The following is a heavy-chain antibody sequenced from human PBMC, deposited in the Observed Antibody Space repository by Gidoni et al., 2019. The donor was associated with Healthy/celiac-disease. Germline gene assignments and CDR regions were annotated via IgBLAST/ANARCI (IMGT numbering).Heavy chain of an antibody. J-gene: IGHJ5*02. CDR2: IYYSGRT. V-gene: IGHV4-31*01. CDR3: ARDYNCYGSEGYNWFDP. D-gene: IGHD3-10*01. CDR1: GGAISRGGYY. Sequence: QVQLQESGPGLVKPAQTLSLTCTVSGGAISRGGYYWSWIRQHPGKGLEWIGYIYYSGRTYYNPSLKSPVTISVDTSKNQFSLKLSSVTPAYTAVYYCARDYNCYGSEGYNWFDPWGQGTLVTVSS.